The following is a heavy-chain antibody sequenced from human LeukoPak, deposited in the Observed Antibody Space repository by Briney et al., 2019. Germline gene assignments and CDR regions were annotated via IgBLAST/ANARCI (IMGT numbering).Heavy chain of an antibody. J-gene: IGHJ4*02. CDR3: ARVNNDRSGYKAQFFDY. D-gene: IGHD3-22*01. CDR2: FNPRSGST. CDR1: GYTFTYFY. Sequence: ASVKVSCKASGYTFTYFYMHWVRQAPGPGLEWMGIFNPRSGSTTYAQRLQGRVTMTRDTSTSTIFLELSSLTSEDTAVYYCARVNNDRSGYKAQFFDYWGQGTLVAVPS. V-gene: IGHV1-46*04.